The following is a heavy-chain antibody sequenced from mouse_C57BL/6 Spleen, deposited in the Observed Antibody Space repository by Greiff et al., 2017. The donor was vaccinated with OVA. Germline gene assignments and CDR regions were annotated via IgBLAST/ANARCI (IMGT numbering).Heavy chain of an antibody. D-gene: IGHD4-1*01. J-gene: IGHJ4*01. CDR3: ARKTGGYAMDY. Sequence: EVQVVESGGGLVKPGGSLKLSCAASGFTFSDYGMHWVRQAPEKGLEWVAYISSGSSTIYYADTVKGRFTISRDNAKNTLFLQMTSLRSEDTAMYYYARKTGGYAMDYWGQGTSVTVSS. CDR2: ISSGSSTI. V-gene: IGHV5-17*01. CDR1: GFTFSDYG.